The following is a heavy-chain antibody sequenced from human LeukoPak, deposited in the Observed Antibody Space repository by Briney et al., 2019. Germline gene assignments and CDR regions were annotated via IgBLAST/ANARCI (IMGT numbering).Heavy chain of an antibody. CDR3: ARVPRTYYYDSSGIF. D-gene: IGHD3-22*01. CDR2: INPSGGST. J-gene: IGHJ4*02. Sequence: GASVKVSCKASGYTFTSYYMHWVRQAPGQGLEWMGIINPSGGSTSYAQKFQGRVTMTRDTSTSTVYMELSSLRSEDTAVYYCARVPRTYYYDSSGIFWGQGTLVTVSS. CDR1: GYTFTSYY. V-gene: IGHV1-46*01.